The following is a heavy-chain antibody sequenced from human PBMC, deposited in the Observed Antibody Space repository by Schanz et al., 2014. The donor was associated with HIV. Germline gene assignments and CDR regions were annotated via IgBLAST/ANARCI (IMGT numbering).Heavy chain of an antibody. CDR3: AKDTTAAGRGYFQH. CDR2: ISAGGDNT. CDR1: GFTFSSYA. D-gene: IGHD6-13*01. Sequence: EVQLVESGGGLVKPGGSLRLSCAASGFTFSSYAMIWVRQAPGKGLEWVSLISAGGDNTYYPDSVKGRFVISRDNSKNTVYLQMKSLRVDDTAVYYCAKDTTAAGRGYFQHWGQGTLVTVSS. J-gene: IGHJ1*01. V-gene: IGHV3-23*04.